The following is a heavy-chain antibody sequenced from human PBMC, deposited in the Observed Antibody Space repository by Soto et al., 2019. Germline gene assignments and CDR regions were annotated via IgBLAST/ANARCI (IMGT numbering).Heavy chain of an antibody. V-gene: IGHV3-11*01. D-gene: IGHD4-4*01. J-gene: IGHJ4*02. CDR1: GFTFSDYY. CDR2: ISSSGSNI. CDR3: ALAGYDSNYYAVTPLRACHF. Sequence: QVQLVVSGGGVVKPGGSLRISCAASGFTFSDYYISWIRQAPGKGLEWVSYISSSGSNIYYADSVKGRFTISRDNAKNSLYLQMNSLRAEDTAVYYCALAGYDSNYYAVTPLRACHFWGQGTLVTVSS.